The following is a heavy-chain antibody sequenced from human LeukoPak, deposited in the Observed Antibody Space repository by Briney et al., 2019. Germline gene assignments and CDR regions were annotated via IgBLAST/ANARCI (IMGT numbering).Heavy chain of an antibody. CDR1: GFXFSSYW. Sequence: PGGSLRLSCAASGFXFSSYWIHWVRQAPGKGLVWVSRINSDGSSTTYADSVKGRFTISRENAKNTLYLQMNSLRAEDTAVYYCARRYFYDSSTYYPLDYWGQGTLVTVSS. CDR2: INSDGSST. V-gene: IGHV3-74*01. J-gene: IGHJ4*02. D-gene: IGHD3-22*01. CDR3: ARRYFYDSSTYYPLDY.